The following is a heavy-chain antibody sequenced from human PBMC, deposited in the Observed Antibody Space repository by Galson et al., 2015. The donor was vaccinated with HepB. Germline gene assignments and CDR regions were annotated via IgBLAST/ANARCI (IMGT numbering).Heavy chain of an antibody. J-gene: IGHJ5*02. Sequence: APGHGLEWMGWISTYTGNTNSAQNFQGRVTMTTDTTTGTAYMELRSLSSDDTAVYYCARTDIMGATSWFDPWGQGTLVTVSS. V-gene: IGHV1-18*01. CDR3: ARTDIMGATSWFDP. D-gene: IGHD1-26*01. CDR2: ISTYTGNT.